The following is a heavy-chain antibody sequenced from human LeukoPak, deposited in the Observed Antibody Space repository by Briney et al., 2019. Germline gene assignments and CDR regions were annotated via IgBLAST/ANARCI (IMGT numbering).Heavy chain of an antibody. J-gene: IGHJ6*02. CDR2: ISAYNGNT. CDR1: GYTFTSYG. CDR3: ARDSGYSSGWYSLAPYYYGMDV. V-gene: IGHV1-18*01. D-gene: IGHD6-19*01. Sequence: ASVKVSCKASGYTFTSYGISWVRQAPGQGLEWMGWISAYNGNTNYAQKLQGRVTMTTDTSTSTAYMELRSLRSDDTAVYYCARDSGYSSGWYSLAPYYYGMDVWGQGTTVTVSS.